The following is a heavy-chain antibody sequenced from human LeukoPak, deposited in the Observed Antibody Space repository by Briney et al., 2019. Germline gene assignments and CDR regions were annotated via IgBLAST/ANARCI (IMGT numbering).Heavy chain of an antibody. V-gene: IGHV3-30*18. CDR3: AKPDGDYVGQLDAFDI. D-gene: IGHD4-17*01. J-gene: IGHJ3*02. CDR1: GFTFSSYG. Sequence: GGSLRLSCAASGFTFSSYGMHWVRQAPGKGLEWVAVISYDGSNKYYADSVKGRFTISRDNSKNTLYLQMNSLRAEDTAVFYCAKPDGDYVGQLDAFDIWGQGTMVTASS. CDR2: ISYDGSNK.